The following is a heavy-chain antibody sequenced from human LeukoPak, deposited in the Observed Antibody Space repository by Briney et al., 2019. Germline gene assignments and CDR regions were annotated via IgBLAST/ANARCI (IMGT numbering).Heavy chain of an antibody. CDR3: AKDEATVTNGGVHYYYYYGMDV. J-gene: IGHJ6*02. V-gene: IGHV3-23*01. Sequence: PGGSLRLSCAASGFTFSSYAMGWVRQAPGKGLEWVSAISGSGGSTYYADSVKGRFTISRDNSKNTLYLQMNSLRAEDTAVYYCAKDEATVTNGGVHYYYYYGMDVWGQGTTVTVSS. D-gene: IGHD4-17*01. CDR2: ISGSGGST. CDR1: GFTFSSYA.